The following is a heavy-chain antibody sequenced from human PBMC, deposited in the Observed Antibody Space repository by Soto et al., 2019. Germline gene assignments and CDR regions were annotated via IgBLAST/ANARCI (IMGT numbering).Heavy chain of an antibody. Sequence: QVQLQESGPGLVKPSETLSLTCTVSSDSIAGENWWSWVRQPPGMGLEWIGEIFHTGGTNNNPSLKGRVTMEVDKFKLQFSLKLISATAADTAVYYCARVFSSGSGWMYYFDFWGQGTLVSVSS. CDR1: SDSIAGENW. CDR3: ARVFSSGSGWMYYFDF. D-gene: IGHD6-25*01. CDR2: IFHTGGT. V-gene: IGHV4-4*02. J-gene: IGHJ4*02.